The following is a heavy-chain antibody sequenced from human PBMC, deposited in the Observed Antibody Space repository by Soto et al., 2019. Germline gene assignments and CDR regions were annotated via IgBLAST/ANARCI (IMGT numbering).Heavy chain of an antibody. J-gene: IGHJ6*02. CDR2: ISYDGSNK. CDR1: GFTFSSYA. D-gene: IGHD3-10*01. Sequence: QVQLVESGGGVVQPGRSLRLSCAASGFTFSSYAMHWVRQAPGKGLELVAVISYDGSNKYYADSVKGRFTISRDNSKNTLYLQMNSLRAEDTAVYYCARASGSYYNDYYYYGMDVWGQGTTVTVSS. V-gene: IGHV3-30-3*01. CDR3: ARASGSYYNDYYYYGMDV.